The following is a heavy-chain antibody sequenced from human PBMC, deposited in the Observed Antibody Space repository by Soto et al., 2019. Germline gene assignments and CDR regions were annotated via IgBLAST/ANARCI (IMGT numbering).Heavy chain of an antibody. Sequence: PGESLKLSYTGSGYSFSRYWIGWVRQMPGKGLEWLGIIYPGDSDTRYSPSFQGQVTISADKSITTAYLQWSSLKASDTAFYYCARALKDSIMAHHAFDLWGQGTMVTVSS. V-gene: IGHV5-51*01. D-gene: IGHD2-15*01. CDR3: ARALKDSIMAHHAFDL. CDR1: GYSFSRYW. J-gene: IGHJ3*01. CDR2: IYPGDSDT.